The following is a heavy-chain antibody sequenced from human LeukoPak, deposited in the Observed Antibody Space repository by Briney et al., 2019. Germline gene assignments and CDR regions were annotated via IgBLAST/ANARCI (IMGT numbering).Heavy chain of an antibody. D-gene: IGHD6-19*01. Sequence: GGSLRLSCAASGFTFSSYGMHWVRQAPGKGLEWVAVIWYDGSNKYYADSVKGRFTISRDNSKNTLYLQMNSLRAEDTAVYYCARSSSGWYYFDYWGQGTLVTVSS. V-gene: IGHV3-33*01. CDR2: IWYDGSNK. CDR1: GFTFSSYG. CDR3: ARSSSGWYYFDY. J-gene: IGHJ4*02.